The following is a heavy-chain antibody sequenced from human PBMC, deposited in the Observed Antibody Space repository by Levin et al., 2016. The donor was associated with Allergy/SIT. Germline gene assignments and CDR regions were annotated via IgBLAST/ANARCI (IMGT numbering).Heavy chain of an antibody. D-gene: IGHD3-22*01. Sequence: GESLKISCAASGFTFSSYSMNWVRQAPGKGLEWVSSISSSSSYIYYADSVKGRFTISRDNAKNSLYLQMNSLRAEDTAVYYCAREKDYYDSSGYHDAFDIWGQGTMVTVSS. V-gene: IGHV3-21*01. J-gene: IGHJ3*02. CDR1: GFTFSSYS. CDR3: AREKDYYDSSGYHDAFDI. CDR2: ISSSSSYI.